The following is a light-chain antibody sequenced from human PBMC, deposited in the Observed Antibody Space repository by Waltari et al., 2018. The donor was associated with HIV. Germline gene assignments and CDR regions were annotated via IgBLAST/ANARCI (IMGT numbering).Light chain of an antibody. V-gene: IGKV1-39*01. Sequence: DIRMTQSPSSVSASVGDRVTITCRASESIGKYLNWYQQKPGKAPKRLIHAASTLEGGVPSRFSGSGSGTDFSLTISGLQREDIATYYCQQSYRIPRSFGQGTKLEIK. CDR1: ESIGKY. CDR3: QQSYRIPRS. CDR2: AAS. J-gene: IGKJ2*04.